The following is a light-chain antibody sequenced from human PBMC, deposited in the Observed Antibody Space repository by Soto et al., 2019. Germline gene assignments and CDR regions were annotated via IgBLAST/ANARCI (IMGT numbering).Light chain of an antibody. CDR2: KAS. J-gene: IGKJ3*01. Sequence: DIQMTQSPSTLSASLGDRVTITCRARQSIRQWLAWYQHKPGKAPKLLIYKASTLDSGVPSRFSGSVSGTDFTLTCSSRQADDFATYFFLQYDRCSLSLGPGTKVEIK. CDR3: LQYDRCSLS. V-gene: IGKV1-5*03. CDR1: QSIRQW.